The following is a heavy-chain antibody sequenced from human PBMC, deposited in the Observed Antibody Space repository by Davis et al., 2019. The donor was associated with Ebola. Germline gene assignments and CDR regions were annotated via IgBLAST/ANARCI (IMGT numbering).Heavy chain of an antibody. J-gene: IGHJ6*04. V-gene: IGHV3-30*02. CDR1: GFTFSSYG. D-gene: IGHD2/OR15-2a*01. CDR3: ARDLWVEYRPGGMDV. CDR2: IRYDGSNK. Sequence: GESLKISCAASGFTFSSYGMHWVRQAPGKGLEWVAFIRYDGSNKYYADSVKGRFTISRDNSKNTLYLQMNSLRAEDTAVYYCARDLWVEYRPGGMDVWGKGTTVTVSS.